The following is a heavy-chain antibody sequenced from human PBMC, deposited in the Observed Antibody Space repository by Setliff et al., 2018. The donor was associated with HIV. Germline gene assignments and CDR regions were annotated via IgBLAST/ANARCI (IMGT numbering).Heavy chain of an antibody. CDR2: IYYSGTT. CDR3: ARGSHGTSWTDY. J-gene: IGHJ4*02. V-gene: IGHV4-39*07. Sequence: PSETLSLTCIVSGGSISSDNYYWGWIRQPPGKGLEWIGSIYYSGTTYYNPSLKSRVTMAVDTSRSRFSLKVNSVTAADTAMYYCARGSHGTSWTDYWGQGTLVTVSS. D-gene: IGHD6-13*01. CDR1: GGSISSDNYY.